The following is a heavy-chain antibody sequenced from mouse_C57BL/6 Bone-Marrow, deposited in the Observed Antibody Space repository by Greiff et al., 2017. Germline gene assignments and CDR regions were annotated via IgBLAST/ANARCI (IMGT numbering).Heavy chain of an antibody. CDR2: IYPGGGYT. V-gene: IGHV1-63*01. Sequence: QVQLQQSGAELVRPGTSVKMSCKASGYTFTNYWIGWAKQRPGHGLEWIGDIYPGGGYTNYNEKFKGKATLTADKSTSTAYMQFSSLTSEDSAIYYGARGPDYYGSSYGFAYWGQGTLVTVSA. J-gene: IGHJ3*01. CDR3: ARGPDYYGSSYGFAY. D-gene: IGHD1-1*01. CDR1: GYTFTNYW.